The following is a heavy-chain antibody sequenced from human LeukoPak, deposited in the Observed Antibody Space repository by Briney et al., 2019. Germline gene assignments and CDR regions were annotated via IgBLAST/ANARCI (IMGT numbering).Heavy chain of an antibody. J-gene: IGHJ4*02. CDR3: ARDRLVGATPFDY. CDR2: ISTSGSAK. V-gene: IGHV3-11*01. D-gene: IGHD1-26*01. CDR1: GFTFSDSY. Sequence: GGSLRLSCAASGFTFSDSYMSWIRQAPGKGLEWVSYISTSGSAKHYADSVKGRFTISRDNAKNSLYLQMNSLRSEDTAVYYCARDRLVGATPFDYWGQGTLVTVSS.